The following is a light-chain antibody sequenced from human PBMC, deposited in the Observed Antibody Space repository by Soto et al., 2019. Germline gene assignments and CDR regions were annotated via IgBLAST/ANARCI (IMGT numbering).Light chain of an antibody. V-gene: IGKV2-30*01. Sequence: DVVMTQSPLSLPVTLGQPASISCRSSQSLVYRDGNTHLTWFHQRPGQSPRRLIYRVSNRDSGVQHRFSGSGSGTDFTLKISRVEAEDVGVYYCTQGTHWPPSFGQGTRLEIK. J-gene: IGKJ5*01. CDR2: RVS. CDR1: QSLVYRDGNTH. CDR3: TQGTHWPPS.